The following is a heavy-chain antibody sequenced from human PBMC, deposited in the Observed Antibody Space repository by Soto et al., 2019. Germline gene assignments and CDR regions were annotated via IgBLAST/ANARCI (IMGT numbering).Heavy chain of an antibody. CDR3: ARGDIVALN. Sequence: ASVKVSCKASGYTFTSYGISWVRQAPGQGLEWMGWINPSGGSTSYAQKFQGRVTMTRDTSTSTVYMELISLRSEDTAVYYCARGDIVALNWGQGTLVTVSS. J-gene: IGHJ4*02. V-gene: IGHV1-46*01. CDR1: GYTFTSYG. D-gene: IGHD5-12*01. CDR2: INPSGGST.